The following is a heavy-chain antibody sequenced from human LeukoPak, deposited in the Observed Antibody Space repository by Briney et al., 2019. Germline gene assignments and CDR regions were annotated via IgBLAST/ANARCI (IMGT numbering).Heavy chain of an antibody. CDR1: GGSISSGDYY. Sequence: PSQTLSLTCTVSGGSISSGDYYWSWIRQPPGKGLEWIGYIYYSGSTNYNPSLKSRVTISADTSKNQFSLKLSSVTAADTAVYYCARGCSSSWYFVWGQGTLVTVSS. CDR2: IYYSGST. J-gene: IGHJ4*02. CDR3: ARGCSSSWYFV. D-gene: IGHD6-13*01. V-gene: IGHV4-30-4*01.